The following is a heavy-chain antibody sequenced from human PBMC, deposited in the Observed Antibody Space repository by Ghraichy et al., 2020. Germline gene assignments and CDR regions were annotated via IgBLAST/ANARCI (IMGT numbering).Heavy chain of an antibody. Sequence: GESLNISCAASGFTFSSYAMSWVRQAPGKGLEWVSAISGSGGSTYYADSVKGRFTISRDNSKNTLYLQMNSLRAEDTAVYYCARDIVATTKQQLVLGAGYYFDYWGQGTLVTVSS. V-gene: IGHV3-23*01. CDR1: GFTFSSYA. CDR3: ARDIVATTKQQLVLGAGYYFDY. D-gene: IGHD5-12*01. CDR2: ISGSGGST. J-gene: IGHJ4*02.